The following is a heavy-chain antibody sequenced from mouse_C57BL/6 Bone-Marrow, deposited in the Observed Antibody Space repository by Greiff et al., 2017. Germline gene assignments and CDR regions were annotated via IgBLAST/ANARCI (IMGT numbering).Heavy chain of an antibody. CDR1: GYTFTSYW. J-gene: IGHJ1*03. CDR2: IHPNSGST. V-gene: IGHV1-64*01. D-gene: IGHD2-3*01. CDR3: EGWLLPWYFDV. Sequence: QVQLKQPGAELVKPGASVKLSCKASGYTFTSYWMHWVKQRPGQGLEWIGMIHPNSGSTNYNEKFKSKATLTVDTSSSTAYMQLSSLTSADSAVYYCEGWLLPWYFDVWGTGTTVTVSS.